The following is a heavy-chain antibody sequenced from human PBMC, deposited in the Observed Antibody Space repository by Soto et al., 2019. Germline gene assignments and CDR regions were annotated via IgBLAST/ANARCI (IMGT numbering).Heavy chain of an antibody. V-gene: IGHV5-51*01. J-gene: IGHJ4*02. D-gene: IGHD3-22*01. CDR2: IYPGDSDT. CDR3: ARRGYYYDSSGYYSDY. Sequence: LGESLKISCKGSGYSFTSYWIGWVRQMPGKGLEWMGIIYPGDSDTRYSPSFQGQVTISADKSISTAYLQWSSLKASDTAMYYCARRGYYYDSSGYYSDYWGQGTLVTVSS. CDR1: GYSFTSYW.